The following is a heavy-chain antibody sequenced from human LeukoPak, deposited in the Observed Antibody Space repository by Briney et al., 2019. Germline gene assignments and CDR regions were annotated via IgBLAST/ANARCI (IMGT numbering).Heavy chain of an antibody. CDR1: GGSISSYY. CDR3: ARHDSVPSPLGP. J-gene: IGHJ5*02. CDR2: IYATGST. Sequence: SATLSLTCTVSGGSISSYYWSWIRQPPGKGLEWIGYIYATGSTNYNPSLKSRVTISVDTSKNQFSLNLRSVTAADTAVYYCARHDSVPSPLGPWGQGTLVTVSS. D-gene: IGHD2-2*01. V-gene: IGHV4-59*08.